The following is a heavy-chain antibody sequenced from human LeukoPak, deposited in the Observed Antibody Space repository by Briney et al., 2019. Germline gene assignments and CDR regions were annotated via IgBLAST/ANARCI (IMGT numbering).Heavy chain of an antibody. CDR2: MNPNSGNT. D-gene: IGHD3-3*01. Sequence: GASVKVSCKASGYTFTSYDINWVRQATGQGLEWMGWMNPNSGNTGYAQKFQGRVTMTRNTSISTAYMELSSLRSEDTAVYYCARASFDFWSGYENWFDPWGQGTLVTVSS. CDR3: ARASFDFWSGYENWFDP. CDR1: GYTFTSYD. V-gene: IGHV1-8*01. J-gene: IGHJ5*02.